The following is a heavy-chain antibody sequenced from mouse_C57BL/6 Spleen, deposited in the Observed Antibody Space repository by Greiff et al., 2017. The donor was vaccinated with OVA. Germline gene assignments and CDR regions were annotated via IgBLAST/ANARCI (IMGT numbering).Heavy chain of an antibody. V-gene: IGHV5-4*03. CDR1: GFTFSSYA. J-gene: IGHJ2*01. Sequence: EVKLMESGGGLVKPGGSLKLSCAASGFTFSSYAMSWVRQTPEKRLEWVATISDGGSYTYYPDNVKGRFTISRDNAKNNLYLQMSHLKSEDTAMYYCARWDDGYLYYFDYWGQGTTLTVSS. D-gene: IGHD2-3*01. CDR2: ISDGGSYT. CDR3: ARWDDGYLYYFDY.